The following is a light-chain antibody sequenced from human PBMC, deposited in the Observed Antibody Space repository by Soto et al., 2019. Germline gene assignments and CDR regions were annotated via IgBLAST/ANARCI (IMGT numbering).Light chain of an antibody. Sequence: EIVMTQAPATMSVSPGERATLSCRASQSVSSNLAWYQQKPGQAPRRLIYGASTRATDIPARFSGSGSGTAFTLTISSLLPEDFAVYCCQQYNNGPRTFGQGTKVEIK. CDR1: QSVSSN. CDR3: QQYNNGPRT. J-gene: IGKJ1*01. CDR2: GAS. V-gene: IGKV3-15*01.